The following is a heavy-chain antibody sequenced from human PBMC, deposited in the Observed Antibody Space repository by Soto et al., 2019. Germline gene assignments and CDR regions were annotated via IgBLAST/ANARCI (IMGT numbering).Heavy chain of an antibody. Sequence: QLQLQESGPGLVKPSETLSLTCSVSGGSITSSGYYWGWIRQPPGKGLEWIGSVFYSGNTYHNPSLKSRVITSVDTSKNQFSLKLSSVTAADTAVYYCARHYGAFDSWGQGTLVTVSS. CDR3: ARHYGAFDS. V-gene: IGHV4-39*01. CDR2: VFYSGNT. CDR1: GGSITSSGYY. D-gene: IGHD4-17*01. J-gene: IGHJ5*01.